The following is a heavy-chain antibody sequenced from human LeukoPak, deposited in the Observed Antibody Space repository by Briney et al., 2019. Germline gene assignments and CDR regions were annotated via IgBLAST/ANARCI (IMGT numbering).Heavy chain of an antibody. CDR3: ARGLTVVIDWYFDL. Sequence: ASVKASCKTSGYTFTDYYMHWVRQAPGQGLEWMGWINPNNGGTNYAQKFQVRVTMTRDTSISTAYMELSRLRSDDTAVYYCARGLTVVIDWYFDLWGRGTLVTVSS. D-gene: IGHD4-23*01. CDR2: INPNNGGT. J-gene: IGHJ2*01. CDR1: GYTFTDYY. V-gene: IGHV1-2*02.